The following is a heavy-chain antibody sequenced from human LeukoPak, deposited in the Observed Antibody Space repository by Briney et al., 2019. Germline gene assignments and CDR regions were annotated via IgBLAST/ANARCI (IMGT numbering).Heavy chain of an antibody. V-gene: IGHV3-23*01. D-gene: IGHD2-2*01. Sequence: GGSLRLSCAASGFTFSSYAMSWVRQAPGKGLEWVSAISGSGGSTYYADSVKGRFTISRDNSKNTLYLQMNSLRAEDTAVYYCAKTSCSSTSCSTRVSCFDYWGQGTLVTVSS. J-gene: IGHJ4*02. CDR3: AKTSCSSTSCSTRVSCFDY. CDR2: ISGSGGST. CDR1: GFTFSSYA.